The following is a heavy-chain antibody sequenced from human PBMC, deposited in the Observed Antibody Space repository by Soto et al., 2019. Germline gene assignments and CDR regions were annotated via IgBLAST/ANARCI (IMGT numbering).Heavy chain of an antibody. CDR3: ARLAVAGVPLDY. J-gene: IGHJ4*02. CDR2: IHHSGST. V-gene: IGHV4-4*02. D-gene: IGHD6-19*01. Sequence: QVQLQESGPGLVKPSGTLSLTCAVSGGSISSNNWWNWVRQPPGKGLEWIGEIHHSGSTNYNPSLESRVSISVDKSKNQFSLKLSSVTAADTAVYYCARLAVAGVPLDYWGQGTLVTVSS. CDR1: GGSISSNNW.